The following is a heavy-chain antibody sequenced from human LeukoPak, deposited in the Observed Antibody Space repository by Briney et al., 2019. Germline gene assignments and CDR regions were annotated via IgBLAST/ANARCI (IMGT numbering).Heavy chain of an antibody. D-gene: IGHD2-15*01. V-gene: IGHV3-66*02. CDR3: ARGSWNCSGGSCYDY. CDR2: IYSGGTT. CDR1: GFTVSSNY. Sequence: GGSLRLSCAASGFTVSSNYMSWVRQAPGKGLEWVSVIYSGGTTYYPDSVKGRFTISRDNSKNTVYLQMNSLRAEDTAVYYCARGSWNCSGGSCYDYWGQGTLVTVSS. J-gene: IGHJ4*02.